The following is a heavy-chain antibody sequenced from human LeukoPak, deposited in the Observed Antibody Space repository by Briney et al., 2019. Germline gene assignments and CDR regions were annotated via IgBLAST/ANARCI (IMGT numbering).Heavy chain of an antibody. J-gene: IGHJ4*01. CDR3: SRQDAVLDGYNSDDWDYFDH. V-gene: IGHV4-38-2*01. D-gene: IGHD5-24*01. Sequence: PSETLSLTCGVSGYSISSGYYWGWIRQPPGKGLEWIGSISHIGFTYYNPSLKSRLTISLDTSKNQFSLKLSSVTAADTAVYYCSRQDAVLDGYNSDDWDYFDHWGHGTLVTVSP. CDR2: ISHIGFT. CDR1: GYSISSGYY.